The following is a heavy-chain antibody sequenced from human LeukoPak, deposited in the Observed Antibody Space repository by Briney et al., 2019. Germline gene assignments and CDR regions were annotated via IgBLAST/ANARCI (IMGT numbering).Heavy chain of an antibody. J-gene: IGHJ4*02. Sequence: GGSLRLSCAASGFTFSSYAMSWVRQAPGKGLEWVSAISGSGGCTYYADSVKGRFTISRDNSKNTLYLQMNSLRAEDAAVYYCAKDTFSGYDFWSGYFRFDYWGQGTLVTVSS. CDR3: AKDTFSGYDFWSGYFRFDY. CDR1: GFTFSSYA. V-gene: IGHV3-23*01. D-gene: IGHD3-3*01. CDR2: ISGSGGCT.